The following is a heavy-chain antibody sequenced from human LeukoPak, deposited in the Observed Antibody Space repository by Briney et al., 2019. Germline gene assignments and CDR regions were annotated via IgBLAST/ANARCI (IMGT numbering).Heavy chain of an antibody. D-gene: IGHD3-22*01. J-gene: IGHJ4*02. CDR3: AKEAEFYYYDSSGYQGAYYLDY. CDR1: GFTFSSYD. V-gene: IGHV3-13*01. Sequence: PGGSLRLSCAASGFTFSSYDMHWVRQATGKGLEWVSAIGTAGDTYYPGSVKGRFTISRENAKNSLYLQMNSLRAGDTAVYYCAKEAEFYYYDSSGYQGAYYLDYWGQGTLVTVSS. CDR2: IGTAGDT.